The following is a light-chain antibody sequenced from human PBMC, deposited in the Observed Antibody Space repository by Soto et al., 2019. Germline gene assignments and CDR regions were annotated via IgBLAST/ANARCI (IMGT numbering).Light chain of an antibody. CDR2: GAS. CDR3: QQYNSWPLT. CDR1: QSVSSN. Sequence: ENVIAQSPATPSASPGGRATLSFRARQSVSSNLAWYHQKPGQAPRLLIYGASTRATGIPARFSGSGYGTEFTLTISSLQSEDFAVYYCQQYNSWPLTFGRGTKVDIK. J-gene: IGKJ4*01. V-gene: IGKV3-15*01.